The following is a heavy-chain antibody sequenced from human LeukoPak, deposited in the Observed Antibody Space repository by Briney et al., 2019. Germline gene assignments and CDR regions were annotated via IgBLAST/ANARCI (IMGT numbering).Heavy chain of an antibody. D-gene: IGHD4-23*01. V-gene: IGHV4-34*01. CDR3: ARARARGNSRYYFDY. CDR1: GGSFSGYY. J-gene: IGHJ4*02. CDR2: INHSGST. Sequence: SETLSLTCAVYGGSFSGYYWSWIRQPPGKGLEWIGEINHSGSTNYNPSLKSRVTISVDTSKNQFSLKLSSVTAADTAVYYCARARARGNSRYYFDYWGQGTLVTVSS.